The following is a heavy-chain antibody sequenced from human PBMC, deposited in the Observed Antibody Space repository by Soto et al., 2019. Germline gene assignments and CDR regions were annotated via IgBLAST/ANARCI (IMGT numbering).Heavy chain of an antibody. J-gene: IGHJ4*02. CDR3: ARDGDPYDSSGYYDY. Sequence: SETLSLTCTVSGGSISSYYWSWIRQPPGKGLEWIGYIYYSGSTNYNPSLKSRVTISVDTSKNQFSLKLSSVTAADTVVYYCARDGDPYDSSGYYDYWGQGTLVTVSS. CDR2: IYYSGST. D-gene: IGHD3-22*01. V-gene: IGHV4-59*01. CDR1: GGSISSYY.